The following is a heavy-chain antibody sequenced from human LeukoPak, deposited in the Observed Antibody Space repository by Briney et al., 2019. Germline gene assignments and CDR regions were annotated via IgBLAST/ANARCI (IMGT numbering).Heavy chain of an antibody. CDR1: GFPFSAYS. V-gene: IGHV3-21*01. D-gene: IGHD3-22*01. J-gene: IGHJ4*02. CDR3: AKAYYDSSGYSHYFDY. Sequence: GGSLRLSCAASGFPFSAYSMNWVRQAPGKGLEWVSSISGSSTYMYYADSVKGRFTISRDNAKNSLYLQMNSLRDEDTAVYYCAKAYYDSSGYSHYFDYWGRGTLVTVSS. CDR2: ISGSSTYM.